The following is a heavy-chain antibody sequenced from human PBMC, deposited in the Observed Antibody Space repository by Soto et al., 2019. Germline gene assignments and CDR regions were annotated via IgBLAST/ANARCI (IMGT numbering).Heavy chain of an antibody. CDR3: AKGLYYCGSESHGMDV. J-gene: IGHJ6*02. CDR2: ILYDVSNK. CDR1: GFTFRSCA. V-gene: IGHV3-30*18. D-gene: IGHD3-10*01. Sequence: QVQLVESGGGVVQPGRSLRLSCAASGFTFRSCAMHWVRQAPGKGPEWVAVILYDVSNKLYSDSVKGRFTISRDNSKNTLYLQMNSLRAEDTAVYHCAKGLYYCGSESHGMDVWGQRATVTVSS.